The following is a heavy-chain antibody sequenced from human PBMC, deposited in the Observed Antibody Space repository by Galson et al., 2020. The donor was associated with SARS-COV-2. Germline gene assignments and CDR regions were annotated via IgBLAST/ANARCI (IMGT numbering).Heavy chain of an antibody. J-gene: IGHJ4*01. D-gene: IGHD2-15*01. V-gene: IGHV3-11*05. CDR3: ARVDCSGGSCYPGKY. CDR2: IRSYISYK. CDR1: GFTFRDYY. Sequence: SLKISCAASGFTFRDYYMSWFRQAPGKGPEWLSYIRSYISYKDYADSVKGRFTISRDNAKHSLYLQMNSLRAEDTAVYLCARVDCSGGSCYPGKYWGHGTLVTCSS.